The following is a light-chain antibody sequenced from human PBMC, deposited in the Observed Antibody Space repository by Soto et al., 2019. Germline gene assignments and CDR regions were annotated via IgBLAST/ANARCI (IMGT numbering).Light chain of an antibody. Sequence: QSVLTQPASVSGSPGQSITISCTGTSSDIGGYNYVSWYQQHPDKAPKLIIYDVTNRPSGVSNRFSGSKSGNTASLTISGLQAEDEADYYCSSYTSSTTLVFGGGTKVTVL. CDR1: SSDIGGYNY. CDR3: SSYTSSTTLV. J-gene: IGLJ2*01. CDR2: DVT. V-gene: IGLV2-14*01.